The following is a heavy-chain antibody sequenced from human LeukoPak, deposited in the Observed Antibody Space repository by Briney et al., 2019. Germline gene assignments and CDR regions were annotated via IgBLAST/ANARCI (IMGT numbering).Heavy chain of an antibody. CDR3: ARGVEMATIQPFDY. CDR2: INPSGGST. Sequence: GASVKVSCKASGYTFTSYYMHWVRQAPGQGLKWLGIINPSGGSTSYAQKFQGRVTMTRDMSTRTVYMELSSLRSEDTAVYYCARGVEMATIQPFDYWGQGTLVTVSS. D-gene: IGHD5-24*01. J-gene: IGHJ4*02. CDR1: GYTFTSYY. V-gene: IGHV1-46*01.